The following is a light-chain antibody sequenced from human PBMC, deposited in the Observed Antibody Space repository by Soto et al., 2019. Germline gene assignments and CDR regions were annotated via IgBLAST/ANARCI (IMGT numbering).Light chain of an antibody. V-gene: IGKV3-11*01. Sequence: EIVLTQSPATLSLSPGERATLSCRASQSVSTYLAWYQRKPGQAPRLLIYDASNRATGIPARFSGSGAGTEFTLTISSLEPEDFAVYYCQQRYNLPPLTFGGGTKVEIK. CDR2: DAS. CDR3: QQRYNLPPLT. CDR1: QSVSTY. J-gene: IGKJ4*01.